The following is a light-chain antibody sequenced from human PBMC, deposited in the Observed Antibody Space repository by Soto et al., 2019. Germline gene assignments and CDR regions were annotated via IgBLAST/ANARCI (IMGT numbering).Light chain of an antibody. CDR3: QQYNNWPIT. Sequence: EIVMTQSPATVSVSPGERATLSFMASQSVSSALAWYHQKPGQAPRLLIYGASTRATGIPARFSGSGSGAEFTLTISSLQSEDFAVYYCQQYNNWPITFGQGTRLEIK. CDR2: GAS. V-gene: IGKV3-15*01. J-gene: IGKJ5*01. CDR1: QSVSSA.